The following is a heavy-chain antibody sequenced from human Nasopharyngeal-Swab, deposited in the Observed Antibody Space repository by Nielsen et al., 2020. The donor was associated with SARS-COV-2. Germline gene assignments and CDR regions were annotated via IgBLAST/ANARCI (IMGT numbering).Heavy chain of an antibody. D-gene: IGHD3-10*01. Sequence: ASVKVSCKASGYTFTGYYMHWVRQAPGQGLEWMGRINPNSGGTNYAQKFQGRVTMTRDTSISTAYMELSRLRSDDTAVYYCARDGIGSGSYYIGGYWGQGTLVTVSS. CDR2: INPNSGGT. CDR1: GYTFTGYY. J-gene: IGHJ4*02. V-gene: IGHV1-2*06. CDR3: ARDGIGSGSYYIGGY.